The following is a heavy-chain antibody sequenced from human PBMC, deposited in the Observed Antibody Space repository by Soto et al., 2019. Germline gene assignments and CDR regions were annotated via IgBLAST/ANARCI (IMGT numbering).Heavy chain of an antibody. J-gene: IGHJ4*02. Sequence: GESLKISCQVSGYTFTIYWIGWVRQMPGKGPEWMGIIYPSDSDTRYSPSFQGQVTISADQSINTACLQWDSLKASDTAIYYCARPANTVADHFDLWGQGTPVTAPQ. CDR3: ARPANTVADHFDL. CDR1: GYTFTIYW. CDR2: IYPSDSDT. V-gene: IGHV5-51*01. D-gene: IGHD4-17*01.